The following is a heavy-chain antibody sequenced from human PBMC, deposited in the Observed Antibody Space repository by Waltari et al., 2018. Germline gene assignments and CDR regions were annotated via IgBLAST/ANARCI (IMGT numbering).Heavy chain of an antibody. CDR2: ISRDGGAT. J-gene: IGHJ4*02. CDR1: GFSFSNYG. Sequence: EVQLLESGETLLQPGGSLRLSCTASGFSFSNYGLTWVRQAPGQGLEWVSAISRDGGATFYGCAVRCRSTISRDNSKNTVYLEINSLRVDDTAKYYCARWSVSGSYYDSWGQGMLVAVSS. D-gene: IGHD3-10*01. CDR3: ARWSVSGSYYDS. V-gene: IGHV3-23*01.